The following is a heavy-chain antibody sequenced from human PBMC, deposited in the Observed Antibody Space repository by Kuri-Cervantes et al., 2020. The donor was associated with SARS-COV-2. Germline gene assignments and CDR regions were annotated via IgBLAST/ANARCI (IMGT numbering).Heavy chain of an antibody. Sequence: GGSLRLSCAASGFTFSSYSMNWVRQAPGKGLVWASRINPDGSYTNNADSVKGRFTLSRDNAKNTLFLQMNSLRAEDTAVYYCVRDGDHWNFDYWGQGTLVTVSS. CDR3: VRDGDHWNFDY. J-gene: IGHJ4*02. CDR2: INPDGSYT. CDR1: GFTFSSYS. V-gene: IGHV3-74*01. D-gene: IGHD1-1*01.